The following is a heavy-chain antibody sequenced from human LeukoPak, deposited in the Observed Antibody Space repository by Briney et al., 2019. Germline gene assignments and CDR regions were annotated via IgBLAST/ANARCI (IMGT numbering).Heavy chain of an antibody. V-gene: IGHV1-46*01. CDR2: INPSGGST. CDR1: GYTFTSYY. CDR3: ARDRQIMLWCGELSHNYYYYGMDV. Sequence: GASVKVSCKASGYTFTSYYMHWVRQAPGQGLEWMGIINPSGGSTSYAQKFQGRVTVTRDTSTSTVYMELSSLRSEDTAVYYCARDRQIMLWCGELSHNYYYYGMDVWGKGTTVTVSS. J-gene: IGHJ6*04. D-gene: IGHD3-10*01.